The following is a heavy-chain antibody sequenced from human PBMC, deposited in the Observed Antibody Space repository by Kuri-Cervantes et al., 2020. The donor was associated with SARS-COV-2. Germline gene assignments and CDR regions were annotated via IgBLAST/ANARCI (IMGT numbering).Heavy chain of an antibody. CDR1: GGFVSSGSYY. CDR3: AREWLTNWGRPDDAFDI. CDR2: IYYSGSN. Sequence: GSLRLSCTVSGGFVSSGSYYWSWMRQPPGKGLEWIGYIYYSGSNKYNPSLKSRVTISVDTSKNQFSLKLSSVTAADTAVYYCAREWLTNWGRPDDAFDIWGQGTMVTVSS. J-gene: IGHJ3*02. V-gene: IGHV4-61*01. D-gene: IGHD7-27*01.